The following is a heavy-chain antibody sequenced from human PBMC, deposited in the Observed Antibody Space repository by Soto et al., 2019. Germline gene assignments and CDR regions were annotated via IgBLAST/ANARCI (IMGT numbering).Heavy chain of an antibody. Sequence: GGSLRLSCAASGFTVSNMYMTWVRQAPGKGLDWVSVIYTGGTTYYADSVKGRFTISRDTSENTLYLEMNSLGVEDTAVYYCAASRDHRRPPAYGGRGTPAPASS. CDR1: GFTVSNMY. CDR2: IYTGGTT. D-gene: IGHD6-25*01. J-gene: IGHJ4*02. V-gene: IGHV3-53*01. CDR3: AASRDHRRPPAY.